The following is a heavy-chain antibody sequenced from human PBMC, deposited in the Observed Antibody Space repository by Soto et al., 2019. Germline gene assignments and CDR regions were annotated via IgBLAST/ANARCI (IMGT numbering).Heavy chain of an antibody. V-gene: IGHV1-69*01. J-gene: IGHJ6*02. CDR3: AGNIVVVVAATRGLEYYGMDV. Sequence: QVQLVQSGAEVKKPGSSVKVSCKASGGTFSSYAISWVRQAPGQGLEWMGGIIPIFGTANYAQKFQGRVTITADESTSTAYMELSSLRSEDTAVYYCAGNIVVVVAATRGLEYYGMDVWGQGTTVTVSS. CDR1: GGTFSSYA. CDR2: IIPIFGTA. D-gene: IGHD2-15*01.